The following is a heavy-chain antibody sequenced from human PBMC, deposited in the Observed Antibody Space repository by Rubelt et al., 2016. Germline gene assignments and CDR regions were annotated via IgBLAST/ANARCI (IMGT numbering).Heavy chain of an antibody. Sequence: QVQLVQSGAEVKKPGASVKVSCKASGYTFTGYYMHWVRQAPGQVLEWMGWINPNSGGTNYAQKFQGRVTMTRDTSVSTAYMELSRLTSDDTAVYYCARGNSGYDYGLDYWGQGTLVTVSS. CDR2: INPNSGGT. CDR3: ARGNSGYDYGLDY. V-gene: IGHV1-2*02. J-gene: IGHJ4*02. D-gene: IGHD5-12*01. CDR1: GYTFTGYY.